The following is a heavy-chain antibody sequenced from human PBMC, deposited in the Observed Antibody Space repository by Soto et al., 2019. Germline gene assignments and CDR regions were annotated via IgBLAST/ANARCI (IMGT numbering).Heavy chain of an antibody. CDR2: ISSNSDTI. CDR3: VKDMKWGGMTTIHYFDS. CDR1: GFTIDDYA. V-gene: IGHV3-9*01. J-gene: IGHJ4*02. D-gene: IGHD1-26*01. Sequence: EVQLVESGGGLVQPGRSLRLSCAASGFTIDDYAMHWVRQVPGKGLEWVSGISSNSDTIDYADSVKGRFTISRDNAKNCLFLQMNSLRPEDTALYYCVKDMKWGGMTTIHYFDSWGQGTLVTVSS.